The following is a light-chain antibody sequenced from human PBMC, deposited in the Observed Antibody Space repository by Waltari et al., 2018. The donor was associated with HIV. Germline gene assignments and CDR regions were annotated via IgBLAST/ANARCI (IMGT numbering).Light chain of an antibody. J-gene: IGLJ2*01. CDR1: NDDIGSYIY. V-gene: IGLV2-14*03. CDR2: DVS. CDR3: TSYTSLTTVV. Sequence: QSVLTQPASVSGSPGQSITIPCTGTNDDIGSYIYVSWYQQHPGKAPKLLMYDVSSRPSGVSDRFSGSKSGHTASLTISGIQTEDEAHYYCTSYTSLTTVVFGGGTKLTVL.